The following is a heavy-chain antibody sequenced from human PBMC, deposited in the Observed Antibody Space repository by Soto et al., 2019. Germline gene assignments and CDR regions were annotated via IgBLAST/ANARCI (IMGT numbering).Heavy chain of an antibody. V-gene: IGHV4-30-4*02. CDR3: ARDREGVRFDY. D-gene: IGHD3-10*01. CDR1: GDSISSGDYY. Sequence: SETLSLTCTVSGDSISSGDYYWSWIRQPPGKGLEWIGCIYYSGNTYYNPSLKSRVTISVDTSKNQFSLKLSSVTAADTAVYYCARDREGVRFDYRGQGTLVTVSS. CDR2: IYYSGNT. J-gene: IGHJ4*02.